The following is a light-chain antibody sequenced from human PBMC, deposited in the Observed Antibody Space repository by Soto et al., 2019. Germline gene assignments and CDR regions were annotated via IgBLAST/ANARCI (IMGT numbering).Light chain of an antibody. CDR3: AAWDDSLNGYV. V-gene: IGLV1-44*01. Sequence: QSVLTQPPSASGTPGQRVTISCSGSSSNIGINNVNWYQQRPGTAPKLLIYSNNPRPSGVPDRFSGSKSGTSASLAISGFQSEDEADYYCAAWDDSLNGYVFGTGTKVTVL. CDR2: SNN. CDR1: SSNIGINN. J-gene: IGLJ1*01.